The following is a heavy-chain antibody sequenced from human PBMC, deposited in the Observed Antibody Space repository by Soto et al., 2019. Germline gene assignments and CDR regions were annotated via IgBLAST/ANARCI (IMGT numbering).Heavy chain of an antibody. CDR2: IYYSGST. V-gene: IGHV4-59*01. CDR3: ARGYQLPPPYYFDY. CDR1: GGSISNYY. D-gene: IGHD2-2*01. J-gene: IGHJ4*02. Sequence: WETLSLTWTVSGGSISNYYWSWIRQPPGKGLEWIGYIYYSGSTNYNPSLKSRVTISVDTSKNQFSLKLSSVTAADTAVYYCARGYQLPPPYYFDYWGQGTLVTVS.